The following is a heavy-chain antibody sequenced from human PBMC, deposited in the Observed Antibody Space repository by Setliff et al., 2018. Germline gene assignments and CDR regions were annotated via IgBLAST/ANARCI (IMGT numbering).Heavy chain of an antibody. CDR3: AREKMDVVAAGGKYCAMDV. CDR2: IIPILETT. V-gene: IGHV1-69*11. D-gene: IGHD6-13*01. J-gene: IGHJ6*02. Sequence: ASVKVSCKVSGGAFSNYGLSWVRQAPGQGLLWMGRIIPILETTNYAQNFQGRVSITADESTSTGYMELRSLRSDDTAVYYCAREKMDVVAAGGKYCAMDVWGQGTAVTVSS. CDR1: GGAFSNYG.